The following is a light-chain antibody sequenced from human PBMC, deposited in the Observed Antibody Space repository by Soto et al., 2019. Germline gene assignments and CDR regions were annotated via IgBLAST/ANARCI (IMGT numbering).Light chain of an antibody. Sequence: NFMLTQPHSMSESPGKTVTISCTRRSGSIASNYVQWYQQRPGSSPTTVIYDDNQRPSGVPDRFSGSIDSSSNSASLTISGLKTEDEADYYCQSYDSSNQWVFGGGTKLTVL. CDR2: DDN. V-gene: IGLV6-57*01. J-gene: IGLJ3*02. CDR3: QSYDSSNQWV. CDR1: SGSIASNY.